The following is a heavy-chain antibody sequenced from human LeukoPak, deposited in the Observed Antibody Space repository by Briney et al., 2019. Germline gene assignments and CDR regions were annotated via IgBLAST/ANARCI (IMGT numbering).Heavy chain of an antibody. CDR2: ISGSGGST. Sequence: GGSLRLSCAASGFTFSSYAMSWVRQAPGKGLEWVSAISGSGGSTYYADSVKGRFTISRDNSKNTLYLQMNSLRAEDTAVYYCAKMRVVVVAATIINWGQGTLVTVSS. J-gene: IGHJ4*02. CDR1: GFTFSSYA. V-gene: IGHV3-23*01. D-gene: IGHD2-15*01. CDR3: AKMRVVVVAATIIN.